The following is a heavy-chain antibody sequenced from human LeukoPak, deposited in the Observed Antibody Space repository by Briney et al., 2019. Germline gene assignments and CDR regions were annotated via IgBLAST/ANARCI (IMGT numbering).Heavy chain of an antibody. CDR3: ARDQTGTYNVDS. Sequence: PGGSLRLSCAASGFIFSYYAMHWVRQAPGEGLEWVAVISYDGSKKYYGDSVKGRFTISRDSSKNTLYLQMNSLRGEDTAVYYCARDQTGTYNVDSWGQGTLVTVSS. J-gene: IGHJ4*02. V-gene: IGHV3-30*04. CDR1: GFIFSYYA. CDR2: ISYDGSKK. D-gene: IGHD1-26*01.